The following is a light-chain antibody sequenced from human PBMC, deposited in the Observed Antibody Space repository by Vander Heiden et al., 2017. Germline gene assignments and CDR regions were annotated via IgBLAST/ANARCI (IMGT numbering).Light chain of an antibody. V-gene: IGKV2-28*01. CDR2: LAS. CDR3: MQSLQSLWT. CDR1: QSLLHINGYNS. Sequence: DMVMTQSQLSLPVTPGEPASISCRSSQSLLHINGYNSLDWYLQKPGQSPQLLIYLASTRASGVPDRFSGSGSGTEFTLNISRVEAEDVGVFYCMQSLQSLWTFGQGTKLEIK. J-gene: IGKJ1*01.